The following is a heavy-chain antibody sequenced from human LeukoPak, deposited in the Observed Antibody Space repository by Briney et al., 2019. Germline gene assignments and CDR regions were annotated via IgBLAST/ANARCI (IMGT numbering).Heavy chain of an antibody. CDR2: LWYDGTNE. CDR3: ARSMAVAGALTRYGTDV. V-gene: IGHV3-33*01. D-gene: IGHD6-19*01. CDR1: GFTFSSYG. Sequence: GGSLRLSCAASGFTFSSYGMHWVRQAPGKGLEWVAVLWYDGTNEYYADSVKGRFTISRDNSKNTLYLQMNSLRAEDTAVYYCARSMAVAGALTRYGTDVWGQGTTVTVSS. J-gene: IGHJ6*02.